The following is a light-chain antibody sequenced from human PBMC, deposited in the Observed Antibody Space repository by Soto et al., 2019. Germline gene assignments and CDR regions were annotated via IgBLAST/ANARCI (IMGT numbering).Light chain of an antibody. V-gene: IGKV3-15*01. J-gene: IGKJ1*01. CDR2: GVS. Sequence: EIVMTQSPATLSVSPGERATLSCRASQSVSSNLAWYQQKPGQAPRLLIYGVSTRATGIPARFSGSGYGTEFTLTISSLQSEDFAVYYCQQYNNWPRTFGQGTKVDNK. CDR1: QSVSSN. CDR3: QQYNNWPRT.